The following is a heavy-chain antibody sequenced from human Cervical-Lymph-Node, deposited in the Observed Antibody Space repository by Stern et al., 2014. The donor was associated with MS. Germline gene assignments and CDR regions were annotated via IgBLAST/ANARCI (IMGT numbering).Heavy chain of an antibody. J-gene: IGHJ4*02. CDR3: ARDAPKITMMDY. Sequence: EVQLVESGGGLVKPGGSLRLSCAASGFTFSSYSMNWVRQAPGKGLAWVSSISSSGSYIYYADSVKGRFTISRDNAKNSLYLQMNSLRAEDTAVYYCARDAPKITMMDYWGQGTLVTVSS. CDR1: GFTFSSYS. V-gene: IGHV3-21*01. CDR2: ISSSGSYI. D-gene: IGHD3-22*01.